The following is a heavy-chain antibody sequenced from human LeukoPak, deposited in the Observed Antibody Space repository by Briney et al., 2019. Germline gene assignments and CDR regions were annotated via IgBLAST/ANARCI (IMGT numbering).Heavy chain of an antibody. J-gene: IGHJ4*02. CDR2: ISGSGGDT. V-gene: IGHV3-23*01. Sequence: TGGSLRLSCAASGFTFASYAMSWVRQAPGKGLEWVSGISGSGGDTHYADSVKGRFTISRDNSKSTLYLEMNSLRADDTAVYYCAKVLGYTTGWYDYWGQGTQVTVSS. CDR1: GFTFASYA. D-gene: IGHD3-9*01. CDR3: AKVLGYTTGWYDY.